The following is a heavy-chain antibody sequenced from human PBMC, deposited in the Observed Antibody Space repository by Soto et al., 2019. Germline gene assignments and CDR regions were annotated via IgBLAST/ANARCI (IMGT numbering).Heavy chain of an antibody. J-gene: IGHJ4*02. Sequence: QVQLQESGPGLVKPSGTLSLTCAVSGGSISSSNWWSWVRQPPGKGLEWIGEIYHSGSTNYNPSLKSRVTISVNKSKHQFFLELSSVTAADTAVYYCARDVVYSKRGGGSSRLVCWGQGTLVTVSS. CDR1: GGSISSSNW. V-gene: IGHV4-4*02. CDR2: IYHSGST. CDR3: ARDVVYSKRGGGSSRLVC. D-gene: IGHD2-15*01.